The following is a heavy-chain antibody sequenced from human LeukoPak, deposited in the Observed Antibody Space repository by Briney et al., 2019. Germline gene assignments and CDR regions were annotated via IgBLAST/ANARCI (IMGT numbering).Heavy chain of an antibody. CDR3: ARDNDLLRYFDWPLDY. J-gene: IGHJ4*02. V-gene: IGHV3-21*01. CDR2: ISSSSSYI. CDR1: GFTFSSYS. D-gene: IGHD3-9*01. Sequence: GGSLRLSCAASGFTFSSYSMNWVRQAPGKGLEWVSSISSSSSYIYYADSVKGRFTISRDNAKNSLYLQMNSLRAEDTAVYYCARDNDLLRYFDWPLDYWGQGTLVSVSS.